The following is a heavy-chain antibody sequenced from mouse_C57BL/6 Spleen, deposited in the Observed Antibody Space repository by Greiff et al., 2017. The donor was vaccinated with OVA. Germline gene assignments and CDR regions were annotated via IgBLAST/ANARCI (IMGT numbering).Heavy chain of an antibody. J-gene: IGHJ1*03. D-gene: IGHD2-5*01. CDR2: ISSGGDYI. CDR3: TRGYSNYEGYFDV. CDR1: GFTFSSYA. Sequence: EVKLMESGAGLVKPGGSLKLSCAASGFTFSSYAMSWVRQTPEKRLEWVAYISSGGDYIYYADTVKGRFTISRDNARNTLYLQMSSLKSEDTAMYYCTRGYSNYEGYFDVWGTGTTVTVSS. V-gene: IGHV5-9-1*02.